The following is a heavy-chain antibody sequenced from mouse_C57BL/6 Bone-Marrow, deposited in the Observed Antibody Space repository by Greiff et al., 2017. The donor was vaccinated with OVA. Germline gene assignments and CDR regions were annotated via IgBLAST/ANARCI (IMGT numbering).Heavy chain of an antibody. CDR3: TREKDYYGSSYRWYFDV. CDR2: ISSGGDYI. V-gene: IGHV5-9-1*02. CDR1: GFTFSSYA. Sequence: DVQLVESGEGLVKPGGSLKLSCAASGFTFSSYAMSWVRQTPEKRLEWVAYISSGGDYIYYADTVKGRFTISRDNARNTLYLQMSSLKSEDTAMYYCTREKDYYGSSYRWYFDVWGTGTTVTVSS. J-gene: IGHJ1*03. D-gene: IGHD1-1*01.